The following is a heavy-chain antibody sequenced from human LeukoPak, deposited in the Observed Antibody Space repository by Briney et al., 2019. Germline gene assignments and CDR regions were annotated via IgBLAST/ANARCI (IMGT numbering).Heavy chain of an antibody. J-gene: IGHJ3*02. CDR3: ARAPLSGTYYTDAFDI. CDR1: GGSISTNNW. D-gene: IGHD1-26*01. Sequence: SETLSLTCAVSGGSISTNNWWTWVRQPPGKGLEWIGEIHHSGSTDYNPSLKSRVTISPDKSKNQFSLTLTSVTAAATAVYFCARAPLSGTYYTDAFDIWGQGTMVTVSS. CDR2: IHHSGST. V-gene: IGHV4-4*02.